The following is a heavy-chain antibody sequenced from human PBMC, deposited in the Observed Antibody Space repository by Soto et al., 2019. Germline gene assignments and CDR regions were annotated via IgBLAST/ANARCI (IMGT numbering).Heavy chain of an antibody. CDR3: ASEWHRVVGARPDY. CDR2: INPTGGSK. V-gene: IGHV1-46*01. D-gene: IGHD1-26*01. CDR1: GYTLTSYY. Sequence: ASVKVSCKASGYTLTSYYMHWVRRAPGQGLEWMGIINPTGGSKSYAQKFQGRIIMTRDTSTSTVYMELSSLRSEDTAIYYCASEWHRVVGARPDYWGQGTLVTVSS. J-gene: IGHJ4*02.